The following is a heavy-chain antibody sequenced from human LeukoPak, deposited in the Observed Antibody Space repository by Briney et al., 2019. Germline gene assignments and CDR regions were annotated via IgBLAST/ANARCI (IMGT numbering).Heavy chain of an antibody. Sequence: PGRSLRLSCAASGFTFSSYGMHWVRQAPGKGLEWVAVIWYDGSNKYYADSVKGRFTISRDNSKNTLYLQMNSLRAEDTAVYYCAKLPSSSAPFDYWGQGTLVTVSS. CDR3: AKLPSSSAPFDY. CDR1: GFTFSSYG. CDR2: IWYDGSNK. J-gene: IGHJ4*02. D-gene: IGHD6-6*01. V-gene: IGHV3-33*06.